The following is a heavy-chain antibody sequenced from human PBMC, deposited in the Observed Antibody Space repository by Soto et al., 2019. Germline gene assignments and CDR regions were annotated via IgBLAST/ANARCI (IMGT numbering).Heavy chain of an antibody. J-gene: IGHJ4*02. Sequence: SETLSLTCTVSGGSISSYYWSWIRQPPGKGLEWIGYIYYSGSTNYNPSLKSRVTISVDTSKNQFSLKLSSVTAADTAVYYCARVEEQQLWHFDYWGQGTLVTVSS. D-gene: IGHD6-13*01. CDR2: IYYSGST. CDR1: GGSISSYY. V-gene: IGHV4-59*01. CDR3: ARVEEQQLWHFDY.